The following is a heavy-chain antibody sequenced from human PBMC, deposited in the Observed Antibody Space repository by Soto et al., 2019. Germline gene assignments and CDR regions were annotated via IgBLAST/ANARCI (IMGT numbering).Heavy chain of an antibody. CDR2: IYYSGST. V-gene: IGHV4-61*01. CDR1: GGSVSSGSYY. J-gene: IGHJ6*02. D-gene: IGHD6-19*01. Sequence: QVQLQESGPGLVKPSETLSLTCTVSGGSVSSGSYYWSWIRQPPGKGLEWIGYIYYSGSTNYNPSPKSRVTIPVDTSKSQSSRKRSSVTAADTAVYYCARGIEGWYQGRYYYGMGVWGQGTTVTVSS. CDR3: ARGIEGWYQGRYYYGMGV.